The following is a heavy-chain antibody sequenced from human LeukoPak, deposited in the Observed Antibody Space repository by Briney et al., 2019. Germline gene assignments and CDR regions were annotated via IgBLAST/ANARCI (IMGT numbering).Heavy chain of an antibody. CDR2: ICHSGST. J-gene: IGHJ4*02. V-gene: IGHV4-34*01. Sequence: PSETLSLTCAVYGGSFSGYYWSWIRQPPGKGLEWSGEICHSGSTNYNPSLEGPVNISVDTSKNQFSLKLSSVTAAETAVYYCARGLGGIDYWGQGTVITVSS. CDR3: ARGLGGIDY. CDR1: GGSFSGYY. D-gene: IGHD3-16*01.